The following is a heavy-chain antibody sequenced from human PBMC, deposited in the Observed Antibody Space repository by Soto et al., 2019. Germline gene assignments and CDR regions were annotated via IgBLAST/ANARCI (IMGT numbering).Heavy chain of an antibody. D-gene: IGHD2-15*01. Sequence: GGSLRLSCTASGFTFGDYAMSWFRQAPGKGLEWVGFIRSKAYGGTTEYAASVKGRFTISRDDSKSIAYLQMNSLKTEDTAVFFCEKDIQTAVSGFVVFDIGGKGQMVT. CDR1: GFTFGDYA. CDR3: EKDIQTAVSGFVVFDI. CDR2: IRSKAYGGTT. J-gene: IGHJ3*02. V-gene: IGHV3-49*03.